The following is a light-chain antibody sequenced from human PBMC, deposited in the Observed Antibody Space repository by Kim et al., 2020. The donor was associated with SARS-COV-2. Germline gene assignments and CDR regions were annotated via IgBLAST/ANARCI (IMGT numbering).Light chain of an antibody. Sequence: AAVGDRVTITCRASQGISNYLAWYQQKPGKVPKLLIYAASGLQSGVPSRFSCRGSGTDFTLTISSLQPEDVATYYCQKYNSAPRTFGQGTKVDIK. V-gene: IGKV1-27*01. CDR1: QGISNY. CDR3: QKYNSAPRT. J-gene: IGKJ1*01. CDR2: AAS.